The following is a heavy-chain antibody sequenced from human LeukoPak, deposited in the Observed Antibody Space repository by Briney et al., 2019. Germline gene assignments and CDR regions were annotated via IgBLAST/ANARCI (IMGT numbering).Heavy chain of an antibody. CDR3: ARGPAATAGIDY. D-gene: IGHD6-13*01. V-gene: IGHV3-74*01. CDR1: GFNFSTYW. J-gene: IGHJ4*02. CDR2: INTDGSGT. Sequence: GGSLRLSCAVSGFNFSTYWIHWVRQAPGKGRVGVSLINTDGSGTTYEDAARGRFTFSRDNDKNSLFLQMTSLRVADPAVYYCARGPAATAGIDYWGQGTLVTVSS.